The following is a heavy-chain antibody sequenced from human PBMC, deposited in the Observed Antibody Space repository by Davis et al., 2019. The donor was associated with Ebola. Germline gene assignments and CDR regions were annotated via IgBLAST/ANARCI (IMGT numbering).Heavy chain of an antibody. Sequence: AASVKVSCKASGYTFTNYYMHWVRQAPGQGLEWMGRINPNSGGTNYAQKFQGRVTMTRDTSISTAYMELSRLRSDDTAVYYCAREGSSIAARLPWFDPWGQGTLVTVSS. J-gene: IGHJ5*02. V-gene: IGHV1-2*06. CDR2: INPNSGGT. CDR3: AREGSSIAARLPWFDP. D-gene: IGHD6-6*01. CDR1: GYTFTNYY.